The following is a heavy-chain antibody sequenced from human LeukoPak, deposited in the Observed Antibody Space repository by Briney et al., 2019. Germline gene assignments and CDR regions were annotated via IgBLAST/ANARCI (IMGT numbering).Heavy chain of an antibody. D-gene: IGHD5-12*01. J-gene: IGHJ6*03. Sequence: SETLSLTCTVSGGSISSSSYYWSWIRQPPGKGLERIGDIYYSWSTNYNPSLKSRVTISVDTYKNQFSLKLSSVPAADTAVYYCARVGGYGLYYSYYMDVWGKGTTVTVSS. CDR2: IYYSWST. CDR3: ARVGGYGLYYSYYMDV. V-gene: IGHV4-61*01. CDR1: GGSISSSSYY.